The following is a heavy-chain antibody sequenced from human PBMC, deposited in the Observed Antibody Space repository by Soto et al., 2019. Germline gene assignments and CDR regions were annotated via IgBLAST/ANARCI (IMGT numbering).Heavy chain of an antibody. Sequence: PGGSLRVSWAASGFTFANYAFLWVRQATGKGLEWGSPIPHHGITTFYADSVKGRFTISRDNSRGTLYLHMNSLRAEDTARYFCATGKPGMAVSGTALEYWGQGAVVTVSS. CDR2: IPHHGITT. J-gene: IGHJ4*02. V-gene: IGHV3-23*01. CDR3: ATGKPGMAVSGTALEY. CDR1: GFTFANYA. D-gene: IGHD6-19*01.